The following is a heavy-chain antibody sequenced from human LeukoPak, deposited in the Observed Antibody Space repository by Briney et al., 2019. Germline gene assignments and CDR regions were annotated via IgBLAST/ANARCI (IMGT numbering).Heavy chain of an antibody. Sequence: SETLSLTCTVSGDSISSYYWSWIRQPPGKGLEWIGYIYYSGSTNYNPSLKSRVTISVDTSKNQFSLKLSSVTAADTAVYYCARATGYSYGPDYWGQGTLVTVSS. CDR3: ARATGYSYGPDY. J-gene: IGHJ4*01. CDR2: IYYSGST. V-gene: IGHV4-59*01. CDR1: GDSISSYY. D-gene: IGHD5-18*01.